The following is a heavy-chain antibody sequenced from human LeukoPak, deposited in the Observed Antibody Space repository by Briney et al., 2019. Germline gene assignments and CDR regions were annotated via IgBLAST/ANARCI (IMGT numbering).Heavy chain of an antibody. D-gene: IGHD6-13*01. CDR2: INHSGST. J-gene: IGHJ4*02. Sequence: PSETLSLTCAVYGGSFSGYYWSWIRQPPGKGLEWIGEINHSGSTNYNPSLKSRVTISVDTSKNQFSLKLSSVTAADTAVYYCARVGDQYSSSPLNYFGYWGQGTLVTVSP. CDR3: ARVGDQYSSSPLNYFGY. CDR1: GGSFSGYY. V-gene: IGHV4-34*01.